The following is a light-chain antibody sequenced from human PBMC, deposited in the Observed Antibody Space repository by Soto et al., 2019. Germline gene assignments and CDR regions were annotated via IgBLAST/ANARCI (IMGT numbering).Light chain of an antibody. CDR3: GTWDSSLSAYV. CDR2: DNN. V-gene: IGLV1-51*01. J-gene: IGLJ1*01. Sequence: QSVLTQPPSVSAAPGQKLTISCSGSSSNIGNNYVSWYQQLPGTAPKLLIYDNNKRPSGIPDRFSGSKSGTSATLGITGLQTGDEADYYCGTWDSSLSAYVFGTGTKLTVL. CDR1: SSNIGNNY.